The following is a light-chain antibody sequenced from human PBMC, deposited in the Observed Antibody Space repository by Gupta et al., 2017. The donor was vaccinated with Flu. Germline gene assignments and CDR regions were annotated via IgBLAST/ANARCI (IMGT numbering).Light chain of an antibody. V-gene: IGKV4-1*01. J-gene: IGKJ4*01. CDR1: QSWGGELNNRNY. CDR3: LQDFDFPNT. Sequence: SLGARGTIKCKSIQSWGGELNNRNYFAWYQQKAGLPRRLLVSWASTREYGVPDRFSGRGSGTYFTLTISSLQAEDVAVYYCLQDFDFPNTFGRGTXVEIK. CDR2: WAS.